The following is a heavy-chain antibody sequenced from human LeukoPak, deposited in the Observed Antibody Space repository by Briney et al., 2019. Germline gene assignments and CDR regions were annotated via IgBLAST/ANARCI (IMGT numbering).Heavy chain of an antibody. V-gene: IGHV4-31*03. D-gene: IGHD6-19*01. CDR3: ARDSSGEFDP. J-gene: IGHJ5*02. CDR1: GGSISSGGYY. Sequence: SQTLSLTCTVSGGSISSGGYYWSWIRQHPGKGLEWIGYIYYSGSTYYNPSLKSRVTISVDTSKNQLSLKLSSVTAADTAVYYCARDSSGEFDPWGQGTLVTVSS. CDR2: IYYSGST.